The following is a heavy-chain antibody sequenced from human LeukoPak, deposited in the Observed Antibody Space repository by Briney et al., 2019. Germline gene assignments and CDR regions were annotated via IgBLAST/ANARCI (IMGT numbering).Heavy chain of an antibody. CDR3: ARSDYGDCFDY. CDR2: IYYSGST. CDR1: GGSISSYY. V-gene: IGHV4-59*01. J-gene: IGHJ4*02. Sequence: PSETLSLTCTVSGGSISSYYWSWIRQPPGKGLEWIGYIYYSGSTNYNPSLKSRVTISVDTSKNQFSLKLSSVTAADTAVYYCARSDYGDCFDYWGQGTLVTVS. D-gene: IGHD4-17*01.